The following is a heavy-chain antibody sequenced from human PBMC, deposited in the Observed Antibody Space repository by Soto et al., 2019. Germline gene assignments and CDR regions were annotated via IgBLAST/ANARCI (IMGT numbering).Heavy chain of an antibody. CDR1: GYTFTSYG. J-gene: IGHJ6*02. V-gene: IGHV1-18*04. CDR3: ARSRGELAEPYYYGMDV. Sequence: QVQLVQSGAEVKKPGASVKVSCKASGYTFTSYGISGVRQAPGQGLEWMGWISAYNGNTNYAQKLQGRVTMTTDTSTSRAYMELRILRSDDTAVYYCARSRGELAEPYYYGMDVWGQGTTVTVSS. CDR2: ISAYNGNT. D-gene: IGHD1-26*01.